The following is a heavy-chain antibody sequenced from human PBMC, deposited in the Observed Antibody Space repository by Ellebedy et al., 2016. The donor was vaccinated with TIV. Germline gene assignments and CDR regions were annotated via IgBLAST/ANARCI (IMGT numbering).Heavy chain of an antibody. CDR2: ISQEGDEV. CDR3: ARRGSYGDYAVQVNPWFDP. Sequence: GESLKISCAASGFSFSIYWMTWVRQAPGKGLEWVAKISQEGDEVFYVASVKGRFTISRDNAKNSLYLQMNGLRAEDTAVYYCARRGSYGDYAVQVNPWFDPWGQGTLVTVSS. V-gene: IGHV3-7*01. CDR1: GFSFSIYW. D-gene: IGHD4-17*01. J-gene: IGHJ5*02.